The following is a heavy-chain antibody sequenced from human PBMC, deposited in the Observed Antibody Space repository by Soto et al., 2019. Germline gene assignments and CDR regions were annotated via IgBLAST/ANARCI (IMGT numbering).Heavy chain of an antibody. CDR2: TSGSSENT. CDR3: AKWAGYGAY. Sequence: EVQLLESGGGLVQPVGSLRLSCAASGFTVSNYGISWVRQAPGKGLEWVSGTSGSSENTYYADSVKGRFTISRDNSKNTVYLQMNSLRAEDTAVYYCAKWAGYGAYWGQGTLVTVSS. V-gene: IGHV3-23*01. CDR1: GFTVSNYG. J-gene: IGHJ4*02. D-gene: IGHD4-17*01.